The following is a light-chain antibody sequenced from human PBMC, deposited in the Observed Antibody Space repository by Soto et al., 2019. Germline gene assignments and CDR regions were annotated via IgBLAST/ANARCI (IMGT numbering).Light chain of an antibody. Sequence: DTQMTQSPSSLSASVGDRVTITCQASQGIAKYLHWYQQKPGKAPKLLIYHASNLQTGVPSRFSGSGSGTDFTLTISSLQPEDIATYFCLQSDNLPLTFGGGTKVEIK. CDR1: QGIAKY. CDR3: LQSDNLPLT. CDR2: HAS. V-gene: IGKV1-33*01. J-gene: IGKJ4*01.